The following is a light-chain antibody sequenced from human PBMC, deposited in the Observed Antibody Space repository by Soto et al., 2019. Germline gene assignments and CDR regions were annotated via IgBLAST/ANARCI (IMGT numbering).Light chain of an antibody. J-gene: IGKJ3*01. Sequence: EIVLTQSPATLSLSPGERATLSCRASQSVSSYLAWYQQKPGQASRLLIYDAYNRATGIPARFSGSGSGTDFTLTISSLEPEDFAVYYCQQRSNWPPFTFGPGTKVDIK. V-gene: IGKV3-11*01. CDR2: DAY. CDR1: QSVSSY. CDR3: QQRSNWPPFT.